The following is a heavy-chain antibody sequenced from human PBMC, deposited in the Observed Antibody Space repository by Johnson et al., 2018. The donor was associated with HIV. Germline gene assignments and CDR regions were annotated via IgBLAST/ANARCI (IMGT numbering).Heavy chain of an antibody. CDR1: GFIFDDYA. CDR3: ARKGAWAFDI. Sequence: QLVESGGGVVRPGGSLRLSCATSGFIFDDYAMGWVRQVPGKGLEWVSYISGSADTIYYTDSVKGRFTISRDNAKNSLYLQMNSLRAEDTAVYYCARKGAWAFDIWGQGTMVTVSS. D-gene: IGHD3-16*01. V-gene: IGHV3-11*04. J-gene: IGHJ3*02. CDR2: ISGSADTI.